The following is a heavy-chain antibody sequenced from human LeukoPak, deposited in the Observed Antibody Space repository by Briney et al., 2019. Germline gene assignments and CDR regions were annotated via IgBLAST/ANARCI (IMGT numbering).Heavy chain of an antibody. CDR2: ISGSGGST. V-gene: IGHV3-23*01. CDR1: GFTFSSYA. Sequence: QPGGSLRLFCAASGFTFSSYAMSWVRQAPGKGLEWVSAISGSGGSTYYADSVKGRFTISRDNSKNTLYLQMNSLRAEDTAVYYCAKDHRSVFHAFDIWGQGTMVTVSS. D-gene: IGHD1-14*01. J-gene: IGHJ3*02. CDR3: AKDHRSVFHAFDI.